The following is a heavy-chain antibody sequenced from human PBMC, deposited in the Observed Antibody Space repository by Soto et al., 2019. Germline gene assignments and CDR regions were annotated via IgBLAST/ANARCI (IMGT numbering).Heavy chain of an antibody. CDR2: IIPIFGTA. J-gene: IGHJ4*02. CDR3: ARAIAPSGYYYLPPNPLDY. Sequence: SVKVSWKAAGYAFTSYAMNWVRQAPGQRLEWMGGIIPIFGTANYAQKFQGRVTITADESASTAYMELSSLRSEDTAVYYCARAIAPSGYYYLPPNPLDYWGQGTLVTVSS. D-gene: IGHD3-22*01. CDR1: GYAFTSYA. V-gene: IGHV1-69*13.